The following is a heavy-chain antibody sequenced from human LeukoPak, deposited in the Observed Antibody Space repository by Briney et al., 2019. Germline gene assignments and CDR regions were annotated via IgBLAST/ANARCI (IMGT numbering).Heavy chain of an antibody. V-gene: IGHV3-21*01. D-gene: IGHD6-19*01. J-gene: IGHJ4*02. CDR1: GFTFSSYG. Sequence: GGSLRLSCAASGFTFSSYGMNWVRQAAGKGLEWVSSISGSSSYIDYADSVKGRFTISRDNARKSLYLQMNSLRVEDTAVYYCARVEGSSGPKDYWGQGTLVTVSS. CDR2: ISGSSSYI. CDR3: ARVEGSSGPKDY.